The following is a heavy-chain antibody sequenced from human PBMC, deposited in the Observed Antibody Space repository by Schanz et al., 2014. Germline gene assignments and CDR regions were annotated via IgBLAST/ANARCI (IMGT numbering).Heavy chain of an antibody. V-gene: IGHV3-48*01. D-gene: IGHD1-1*01. CDR3: ARDRRNADLDY. J-gene: IGHJ4*02. CDR2: ISGSSRTI. Sequence: EVQLLESGGGLVEPGGSLRLSCAASGFSFSSYAMGWVRQARGKGLEWVSYISGSSRTIYYADSMKGRFTVSRDNAENALYLQMNSLRAEDTALYYCARDRRNADLDYWGQGTLXTVSS. CDR1: GFSFSSYA.